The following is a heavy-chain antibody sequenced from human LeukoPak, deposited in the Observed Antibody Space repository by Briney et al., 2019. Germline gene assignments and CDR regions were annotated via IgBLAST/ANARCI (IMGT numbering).Heavy chain of an antibody. D-gene: IGHD3-22*01. CDR1: GFTFSSYA. CDR3: AKERDYYDSSGYYNGGFDY. CDR2: ISGSGGST. V-gene: IGHV3-23*01. Sequence: PGGSLRLSCAASGFTFSSYAMSWVRQAPGKGLEWVSAISGSGGSTYYADSVKGRFTISRDNSKNTLYLQMNSLRAEDTAVYYCAKERDYYDSSGYYNGGFDYWGQGTLVTVSS. J-gene: IGHJ4*02.